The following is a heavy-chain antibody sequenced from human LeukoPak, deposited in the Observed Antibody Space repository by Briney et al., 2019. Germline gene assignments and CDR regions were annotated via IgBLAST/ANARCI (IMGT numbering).Heavy chain of an antibody. Sequence: ASVKVSCNASGFTFTGYYMHWVRQAPGQGLEWMGWINPNSGGTNYAQKFQGRVTTTRDTSISTAYMELSRLRSDDTAVYYCARDGVDSSADYWGQGTLVTVSS. CDR2: INPNSGGT. J-gene: IGHJ4*02. V-gene: IGHV1-2*02. D-gene: IGHD3-22*01. CDR1: GFTFTGYY. CDR3: ARDGVDSSADY.